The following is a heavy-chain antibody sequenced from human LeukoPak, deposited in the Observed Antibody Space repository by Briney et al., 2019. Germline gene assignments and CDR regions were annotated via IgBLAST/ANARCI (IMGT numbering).Heavy chain of an antibody. D-gene: IGHD3-16*01. CDR1: GFTFSSYG. J-gene: IGHJ4*02. Sequence: GGSLRLSCAASGFTFSSYGMHWVRQAPGKGLEWVALIWYEGSNEYYADSVKGRFTISRDNSKNTLYLQMNGLRAEDTAVYYCAKGGSHFDYWGQGTLVTVSS. CDR3: AKGGSHFDY. CDR2: IWYEGSNE. V-gene: IGHV3-30*02.